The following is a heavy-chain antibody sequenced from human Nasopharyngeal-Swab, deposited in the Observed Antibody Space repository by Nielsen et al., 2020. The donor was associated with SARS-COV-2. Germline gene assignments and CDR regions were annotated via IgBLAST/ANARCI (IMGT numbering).Heavy chain of an antibody. CDR3: ARGGIAAAGYYYYGMDV. CDR1: GGSISSYY. Sequence: SETLSLTFTVSGGSISSYYWSWIRQPPGKGLEWIGYIYYSGSTNYNPSLKSRVTISVDTSKNQFYLNLSTVTAADTAVCSCARGGIAAAGYYYYGMDVWGPAPPLPFSS. D-gene: IGHD6-13*01. J-gene: IGHJ6*02. CDR2: IYYSGST. V-gene: IGHV4-59*01.